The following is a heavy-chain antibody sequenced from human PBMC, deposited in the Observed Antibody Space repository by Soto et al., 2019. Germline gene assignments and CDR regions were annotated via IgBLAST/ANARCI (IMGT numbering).Heavy chain of an antibody. D-gene: IGHD3-16*02. CDR1: GFTVSSNY. CDR2: IYSGGST. J-gene: IGHJ4*02. V-gene: IGHV3-66*01. CDR3: ARERGPLHLGELSPIDY. Sequence: EVQLVESGGGLVQPGGSLRLSCAASGFTVSSNYMSWVRQAPGKGLEWVSVIYSGGSTYYADSVKGRFTISRDNSKNTLYLQMNSLRAEDTAVYYCARERGPLHLGELSPIDYWGQGTLVTVSS.